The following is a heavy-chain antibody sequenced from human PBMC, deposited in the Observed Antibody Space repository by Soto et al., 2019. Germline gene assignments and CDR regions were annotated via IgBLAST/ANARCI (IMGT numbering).Heavy chain of an antibody. J-gene: IGHJ4*02. CDR2: IYYSGST. D-gene: IGHD4-17*01. CDR1: GDSISSGGYY. Sequence: QVQLQESGPGLVQPSQTLSLACTVAGDSISSGGYYWSGIRQHPGKGLEWIGYIYYSGSTFYNPSLKSRVTISVDTYKNQFSLKLSSVTAADTAVYYCARGLSVTLFDFWGQGTLVTVSS. V-gene: IGHV4-31*03. CDR3: ARGLSVTLFDF.